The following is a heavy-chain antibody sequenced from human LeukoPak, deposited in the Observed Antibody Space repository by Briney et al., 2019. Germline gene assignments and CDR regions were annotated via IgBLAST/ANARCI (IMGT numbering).Heavy chain of an antibody. V-gene: IGHV3-43*02. CDR1: GFTFDDYA. CDR3: AKAYYDYVWGSYRYFCAFDI. J-gene: IGHJ3*02. D-gene: IGHD3-16*02. Sequence: PGGTLRLSCAASGFTFDDYAMHWVRQAPGKGLEWVSLISGDGGRTHYADSVKGRFTISRDNSKNSLYLQMNSLRTEDTAFYYCAKAYYDYVWGSYRYFCAFDIWRQGTMVTVSS. CDR2: ISGDGGRT.